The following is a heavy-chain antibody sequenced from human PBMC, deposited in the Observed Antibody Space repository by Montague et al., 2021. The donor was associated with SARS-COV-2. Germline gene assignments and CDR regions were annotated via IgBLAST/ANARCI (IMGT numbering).Heavy chain of an antibody. Sequence: SLRLSCAASGFTFNTYGMRWVRQAPGQGLEWVSCISGSGGTYYAGSVKGRFAISRDTYNNTLYLQMSSLRAEDTAIYYCAKQSGTRTTTFDYWGQGSLVTVSS. CDR1: GFTFNTYG. J-gene: IGHJ4*02. CDR2: ISGSGGT. V-gene: IGHV3-23*01. D-gene: IGHD1/OR15-1a*01. CDR3: AKQSGTRTTTFDY.